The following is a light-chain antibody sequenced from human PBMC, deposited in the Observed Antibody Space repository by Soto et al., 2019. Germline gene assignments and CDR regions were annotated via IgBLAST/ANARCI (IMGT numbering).Light chain of an antibody. CDR3: QQLNSYPLT. Sequence: DIPLTQSPSFLSASVGDRVTITCRASQDRSDYLAWYQQRPGKAPKLQIYAASTLQSGVPSRFSGSGSGTEFTLTLSSLQPEDFATYSCQQLNSYPLTFGGGTKVEIK. V-gene: IGKV1-9*01. J-gene: IGKJ4*01. CDR2: AAS. CDR1: QDRSDY.